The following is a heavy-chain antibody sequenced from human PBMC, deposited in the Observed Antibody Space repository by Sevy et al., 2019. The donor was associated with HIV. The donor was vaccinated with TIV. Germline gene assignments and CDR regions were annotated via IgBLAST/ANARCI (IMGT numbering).Heavy chain of an antibody. J-gene: IGHJ4*02. CDR3: ARQRDYYGSSHGY. Sequence: SESLSLTCTVSGVSISSYYCSWIRQPPGEGLEWMGYIYYSGSTNYNPSLKSRVTISLDTYKNQSSLKLSSVTAADTAVYYCARQRDYYGSSHGYWGQGTLVTVSS. CDR1: GVSISSYY. CDR2: IYYSGST. D-gene: IGHD3-22*01. V-gene: IGHV4-59*01.